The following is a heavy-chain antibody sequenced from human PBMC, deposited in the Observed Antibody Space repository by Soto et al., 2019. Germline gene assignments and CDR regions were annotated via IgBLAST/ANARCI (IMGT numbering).Heavy chain of an antibody. D-gene: IGHD3-22*01. CDR2: ISRYGDIT. Sequence: EVQLLESGGDLIQPGGSLRLSCAASGFTFNIYAMTWVRQAPGKGLEWVSAISRYGDITYYADSVEGRFSISRDNSKNTLYLQMNSLRAEDTCVYYCAEDRYLDPDDRGYLFDNWGECTPVTVTS. CDR3: AEDRYLDPDDRGYLFDN. J-gene: IGHJ4*02. V-gene: IGHV3-23*01. CDR1: GFTFNIYA.